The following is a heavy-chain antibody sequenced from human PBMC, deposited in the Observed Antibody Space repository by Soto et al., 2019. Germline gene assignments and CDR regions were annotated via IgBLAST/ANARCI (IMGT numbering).Heavy chain of an antibody. V-gene: IGHV3-48*02. J-gene: IGHJ6*02. D-gene: IGHD2-2*03. CDR1: GFTFSRYG. CDR2: ISSSSSTI. CDR3: ARDGYCVSTTCYFLPDV. Sequence: EVQVVESGGGLVQPGGSLRLSCAASGFTFSRYGMNCVRQAPGKGPEWVAYISSSSSTIYYADSVKGRFTISRDNAKNSLYLQMNSLRDEDTAVYYCARDGYCVSTTCYFLPDVWGQGTTVTVSS.